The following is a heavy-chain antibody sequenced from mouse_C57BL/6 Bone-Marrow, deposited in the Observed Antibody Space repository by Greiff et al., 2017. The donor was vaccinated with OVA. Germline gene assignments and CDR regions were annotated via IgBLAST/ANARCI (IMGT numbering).Heavy chain of an antibody. Sequence: EVQRVESGGGLVKPGGSLKLSCAASGFTFSDYGMHWVRQAPEKGLEWVAYISSGSSTIYYADTLKGRFTFSRDNAKNTLFLQLTSLRSEDTAVYYCAWRGGWLRRDWYFDFWGTGTTVTVSS. J-gene: IGHJ1*03. CDR3: AWRGGWLRRDWYFDF. D-gene: IGHD2-2*01. CDR1: GFTFSDYG. V-gene: IGHV5-17*01. CDR2: ISSGSSTI.